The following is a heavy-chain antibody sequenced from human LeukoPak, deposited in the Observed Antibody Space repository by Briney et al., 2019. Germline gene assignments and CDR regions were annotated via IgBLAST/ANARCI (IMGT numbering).Heavy chain of an antibody. CDR1: GYTCTSYG. Sequence: ASVKVSCKASGYTCTSYGISWVRQAPGQGLGWMGWIRAYNGNTNYEQKLQGRVTMTTDTSTSTAYMELKSLRSDDTAVYYCARAHPVDTAMVLSWFDPWGQGTLVTVSS. V-gene: IGHV1-18*01. CDR2: IRAYNGNT. D-gene: IGHD5-18*01. CDR3: ARAHPVDTAMVLSWFDP. J-gene: IGHJ5*02.